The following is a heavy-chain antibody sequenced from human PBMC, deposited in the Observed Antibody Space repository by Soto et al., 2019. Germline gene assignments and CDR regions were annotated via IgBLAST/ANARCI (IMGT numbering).Heavy chain of an antibody. V-gene: IGHV4-59*01. J-gene: IGHJ6*02. Sequence: KTSETLSLTCTVSGGSISSYYWSWIRQPPGKGLEWIGYIYYSGSTNYNPSLKSRVTISVDTSKNQFSLKLSSVTAADTAVYYCARDPMVRGVTYGMDVWGQGTTVTVSS. CDR1: GGSISSYY. CDR2: IYYSGST. D-gene: IGHD3-10*01. CDR3: ARDPMVRGVTYGMDV.